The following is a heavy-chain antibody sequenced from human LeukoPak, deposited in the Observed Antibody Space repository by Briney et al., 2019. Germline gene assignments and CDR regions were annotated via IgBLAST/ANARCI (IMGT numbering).Heavy chain of an antibody. J-gene: IGHJ3*02. Sequence: GPSVKVSCKASGYTFTGYYMHWVRQAPGQGLEWMGWINPNSGGTNYAQKFKGRVTMTRDTSISTAYMELSRLRSDDTAVYYCARGEAEVADAFDIWGQGTMVTVSS. D-gene: IGHD3-16*01. CDR2: INPNSGGT. V-gene: IGHV1-2*02. CDR1: GYTFTGYY. CDR3: ARGEAEVADAFDI.